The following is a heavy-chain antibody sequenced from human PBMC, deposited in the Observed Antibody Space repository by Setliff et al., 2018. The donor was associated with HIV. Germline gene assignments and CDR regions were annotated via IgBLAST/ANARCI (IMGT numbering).Heavy chain of an antibody. D-gene: IGHD6-13*01. CDR3: ARVYSRSWFFFDH. CDR2: IYASGST. CDR1: DDSFSTNY. V-gene: IGHV4-4*09. J-gene: IGHJ4*02. Sequence: PSETLSLTCNVSDDSFSTNYWSWVRQPPGKGLEWIGYIYASGSTNYNPPLKSRVTISIDTSKNQFSLKLSSVTAADTAVYYCARVYSRSWFFFDHWGQGILVTVSS.